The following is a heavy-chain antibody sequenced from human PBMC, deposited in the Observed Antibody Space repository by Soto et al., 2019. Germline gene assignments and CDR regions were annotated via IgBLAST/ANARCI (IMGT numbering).Heavy chain of an antibody. D-gene: IGHD5-18*01. CDR2: IGTAGDT. CDR1: GFTFSSYD. J-gene: IGHJ6*02. V-gene: IGHV3-13*01. Sequence: EVQLVESGGGLVQPGGSLRLSCAASGFTFSSYDMHWVRQATGKGLEWVSAIGTAGDTYYPGPVKGRFTISRENAKNSSYLQMNSLRAEDTAVYYCARVSGYSYGRPSGMDVWGQGTTVTVSS. CDR3: ARVSGYSYGRPSGMDV.